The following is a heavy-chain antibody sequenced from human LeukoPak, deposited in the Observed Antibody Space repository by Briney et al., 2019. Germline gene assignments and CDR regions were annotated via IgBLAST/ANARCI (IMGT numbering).Heavy chain of an antibody. J-gene: IGHJ5*02. CDR3: ARDIVVVPLVMGWFDP. V-gene: IGHV3-53*01. Sequence: PGGSLRLSCAASGFTVSSNYMSWVRQAPGKGLKWVSVIYSGGNTYYADSVKGRFTISRDNSKNTLYLQMNSLRAEDTAVYYCARDIVVVPLVMGWFDPWGQGTLVTVSS. CDR1: GFTVSSNY. CDR2: IYSGGNT. D-gene: IGHD2-2*01.